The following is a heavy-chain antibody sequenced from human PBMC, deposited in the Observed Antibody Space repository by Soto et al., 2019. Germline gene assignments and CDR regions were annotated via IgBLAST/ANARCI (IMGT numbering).Heavy chain of an antibody. CDR3: ARDLGQSITMIVVVKKYYGMDV. V-gene: IGHV3-48*01. J-gene: IGHJ6*02. CDR2: ISSSSSTI. Sequence: GGSLRLSCAASGFTFSSYSMNWVRQAPGKGLEWVSYISSSSSTIYYADSVKGRFTISRDNAKNSLYLQMNSLRAEDTAVYYCARDLGQSITMIVVVKKYYGMDVWGQGTTVTVSS. D-gene: IGHD3-22*01. CDR1: GFTFSSYS.